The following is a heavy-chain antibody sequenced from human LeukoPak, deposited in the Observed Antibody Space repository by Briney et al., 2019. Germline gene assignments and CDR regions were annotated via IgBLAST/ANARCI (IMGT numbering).Heavy chain of an antibody. D-gene: IGHD3-22*01. CDR3: ARGHSRYYYDSSGYYYSY. V-gene: IGHV3-74*01. J-gene: IGHJ4*02. CDR2: INSDGSST. CDR1: GFTFSSYW. Sequence: GGSLRLSCAASGFTFSSYWMHWVRQAPGKGLVWVSRINSDGSSTSYADSVKVRFTISRDNAKNTLYLQMDSLRAEDTAVYYCARGHSRYYYDSSGYYYSYWGQGTLVTVSS.